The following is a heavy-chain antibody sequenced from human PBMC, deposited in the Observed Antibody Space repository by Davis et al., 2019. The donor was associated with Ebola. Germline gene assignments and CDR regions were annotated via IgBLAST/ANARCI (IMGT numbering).Heavy chain of an antibody. Sequence: GESLKISCAASGFTFSSYGMNWVRQASGKGLEWVGRIRSKANSYATAYAASVKGRFTISRDDSKNTLYLQMNSLKTEDTAVYYCTTDRRRFLRSMDVWGQGTAVTVSS. CDR3: TTDRRRFLRSMDV. J-gene: IGHJ6*02. D-gene: IGHD3-3*01. V-gene: IGHV3-73*01. CDR2: IRSKANSYAT. CDR1: GFTFSSYG.